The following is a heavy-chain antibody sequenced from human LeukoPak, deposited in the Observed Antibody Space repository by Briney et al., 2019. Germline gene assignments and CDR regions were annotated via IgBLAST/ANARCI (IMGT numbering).Heavy chain of an antibody. V-gene: IGHV1-24*01. CDR2: FDPEDGET. CDR3: ATLYRYYMDV. J-gene: IGHJ6*03. D-gene: IGHD2-2*02. Sequence: ASVKVSCKVSGYTLTELSMPWVRQAPGKGLEWVGGFDPEDGETIYAQKFQGRVTVTEDTSTDTAYMELSSLRSEDTAVYYCATLYRYYMDVWDKGTTVTVSS. CDR1: GYTLTELS.